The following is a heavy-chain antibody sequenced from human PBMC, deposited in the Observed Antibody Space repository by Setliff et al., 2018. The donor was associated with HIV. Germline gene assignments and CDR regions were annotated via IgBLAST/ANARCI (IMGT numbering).Heavy chain of an antibody. V-gene: IGHV4-61*09. CDR3: ARSRKDTYYYDSSGYFDDFDI. D-gene: IGHD3-22*01. J-gene: IGHJ3*02. CDR1: GGSISSGSYY. Sequence: PSETLSLTCTVSGGSISSGSYYWSWIRQPTGKGLEWIGHIYTSGSTNYNPSLKSRVTISVDTSKNQFSLKLSSVTAADTAVYYCARSRKDTYYYDSSGYFDDFDIWGQGTMVTVSS. CDR2: IYTSGST.